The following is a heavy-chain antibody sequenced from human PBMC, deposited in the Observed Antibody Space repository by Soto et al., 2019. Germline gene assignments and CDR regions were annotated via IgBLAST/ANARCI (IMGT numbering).Heavy chain of an antibody. Sequence: PGGSLRLSCAASGFTFSSYGMHWVRQAPGKGLEWVAVISYDGSNKYYADSVKGRFTISRDNSKSTLYLQMNSLRAEDTAVYYCAKDSNSSSWPNWFDPWGQGT. V-gene: IGHV3-30*18. CDR2: ISYDGSNK. CDR1: GFTFSSYG. J-gene: IGHJ5*02. CDR3: AKDSNSSSWPNWFDP. D-gene: IGHD6-13*01.